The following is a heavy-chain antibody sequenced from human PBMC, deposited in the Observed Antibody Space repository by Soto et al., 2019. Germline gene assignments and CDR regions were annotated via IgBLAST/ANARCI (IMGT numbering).Heavy chain of an antibody. Sequence: PSETLSLTCAVSGGSITSANGWTWVRQPPGGGLEWIGEISHSGITNYKASLKSLVTMSVDKTKNDVSLKLTSVTAADTAVHDCARVLRDWFDPWGQGTGFTGSS. CDR2: ISHSGIT. J-gene: IGHJ5*02. V-gene: IGHV4-4*02. CDR1: GGSITSANG. CDR3: ARVLRDWFDP.